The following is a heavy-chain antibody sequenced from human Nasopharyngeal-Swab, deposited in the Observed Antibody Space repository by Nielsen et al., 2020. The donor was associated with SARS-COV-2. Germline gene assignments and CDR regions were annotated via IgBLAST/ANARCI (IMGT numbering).Heavy chain of an antibody. D-gene: IGHD1-26*01. J-gene: IGHJ4*02. CDR3: AKDSEWGLNVFDL. CDR2: ISASGANT. CDR1: GFTFSSYA. V-gene: IGHV3-23*01. Sequence: GESLKISCEASGFTFSSYAMAWVRQAPGKGLEWVSTISASGANTHYADSVGGRFTISRDSAKNTVYLQMNSLRAEDTAVYYCAKDSEWGLNVFDLWGQGTQVTVSS.